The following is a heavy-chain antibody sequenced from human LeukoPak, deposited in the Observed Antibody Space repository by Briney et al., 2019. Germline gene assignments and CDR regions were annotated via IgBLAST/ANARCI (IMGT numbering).Heavy chain of an antibody. CDR2: IYSGGGT. Sequence: GGSLRLSCAASGFTVSSNYMSWVRQAPGKGLEWVSVIYSGGGTYYADSVKGRFTISRDNSKNTLYLQMNSLRAEDTAVYYCARERNYYDSSGYYSPDYFDYWGQGTLVTVSS. V-gene: IGHV3-53*01. D-gene: IGHD3-22*01. J-gene: IGHJ4*02. CDR1: GFTVSSNY. CDR3: ARERNYYDSSGYYSPDYFDY.